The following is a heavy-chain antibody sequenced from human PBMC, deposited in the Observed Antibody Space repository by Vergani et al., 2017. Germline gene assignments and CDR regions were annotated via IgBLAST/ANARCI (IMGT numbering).Heavy chain of an antibody. Sequence: EVQLLESGGGLVQPGGSLRLSCAASGFTFSSYAMSWVRQAPGKGLEWVSAISGSGGSTHYADSVKGRFTISRDNSKNSLYLQMNSLRAEDTALYYCAKGYSSLFYGMDVWGQGTTVTVSS. CDR2: ISGSGGST. CDR1: GFTFSSYA. D-gene: IGHD6-13*01. J-gene: IGHJ6*02. V-gene: IGHV3-23*01. CDR3: AKGYSSLFYGMDV.